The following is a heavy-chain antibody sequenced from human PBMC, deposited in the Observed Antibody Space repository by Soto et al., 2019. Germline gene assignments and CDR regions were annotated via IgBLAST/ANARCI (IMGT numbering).Heavy chain of an antibody. CDR3: ARERAVAGLYYYYGMDV. CDR1: GFTFSSYG. CDR2: RWYDGSNK. V-gene: IGHV3-30*19. D-gene: IGHD6-19*01. Sequence: GGSLRLSCAASGFTFSSYGMHWVRQAPGKGLEWVAVRWYDGSNKYYADSVKSRFTISRDNSKNTLYLQMNSLRAEDTAVYYCARERAVAGLYYYYGMDVWGQGTTVTVSS. J-gene: IGHJ6*02.